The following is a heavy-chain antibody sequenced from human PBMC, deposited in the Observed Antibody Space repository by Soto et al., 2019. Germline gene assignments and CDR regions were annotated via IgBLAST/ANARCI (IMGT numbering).Heavy chain of an antibody. Sequence: GGSLRLSCAASGFTLRNYGMNWVRQAPGKGLEWVSYIGIGSSTKYYADSVKGRFTISRDNAKNSLYLQMNSLRAEDTAVYYCARHPERIAEIGWFDPWGQGTLVTVSS. CDR1: GFTLRNYG. J-gene: IGHJ5*02. CDR2: IGIGSSTK. V-gene: IGHV3-48*01. D-gene: IGHD6-13*01. CDR3: ARHPERIAEIGWFDP.